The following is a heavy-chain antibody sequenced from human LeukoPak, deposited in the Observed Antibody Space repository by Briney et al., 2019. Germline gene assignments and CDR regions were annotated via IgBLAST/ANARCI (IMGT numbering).Heavy chain of an antibody. V-gene: IGHV4-38-2*02. D-gene: IGHD4-17*01. CDR3: GRAVFSSGDYGIFDI. J-gene: IGHJ3*02. CDR2: IFHSGST. Sequence: SETLSLTCTVGGSSISSDYYWGWIRQPPGKWLEWIGSIFHSGSTYYNPSLKSRVTISLDTSKNHFSLKLRSVSATDTAVYYCGRAVFSSGDYGIFDIWGQGTMVTVSS. CDR1: GSSISSDYY.